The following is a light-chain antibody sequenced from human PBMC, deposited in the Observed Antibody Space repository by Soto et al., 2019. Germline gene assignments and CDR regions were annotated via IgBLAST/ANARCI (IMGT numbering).Light chain of an antibody. J-gene: IGKJ3*01. CDR2: DAS. Sequence: EIVLTQSPATLSLSPGERATLSCRASQSVRTSLAWYQQKPDQAPRLLIYDASNRATGIPARFSGSGSGTEFTRTISLVEPEYFAVYYCQQRSDWPVTFGPGTKVDNK. CDR1: QSVRTS. V-gene: IGKV3-11*01. CDR3: QQRSDWPVT.